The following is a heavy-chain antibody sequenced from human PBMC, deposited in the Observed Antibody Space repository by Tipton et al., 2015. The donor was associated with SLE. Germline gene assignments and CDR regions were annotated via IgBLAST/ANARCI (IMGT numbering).Heavy chain of an antibody. CDR2: IYYSGST. CDR1: GGSISSHY. D-gene: IGHD2-15*01. CDR3: ARGVAATGGYNWFGP. Sequence: LRLSCTVSGGSISSHYWSWIRQPPGKGLEWVGYIYYSGSTNYNPSLKSRVTISVDTSKNQFSLKLSSVTAADTAVYYCARGVAATGGYNWFGPWGQGTLVTVSS. J-gene: IGHJ5*02. V-gene: IGHV4-59*11.